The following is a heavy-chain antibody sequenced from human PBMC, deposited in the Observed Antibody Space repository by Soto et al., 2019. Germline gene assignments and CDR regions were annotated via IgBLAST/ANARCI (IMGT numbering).Heavy chain of an antibody. CDR1: GESFSGYY. J-gene: IGHJ4*02. Sequence: VHLQQWGAGLLGPSETLSLTCTVSGESFSGYYWSWIRQSPEKGLEWIGEVYDSGETKYNPSLKRRVTISEHPSNNQIALRKSSMTAADTAVYYCARGFSNSITTRFDSWGQGTLVTVSS. CDR2: VYDSGET. V-gene: IGHV4-34*01. CDR3: ARGFSNSITTRFDS. D-gene: IGHD4-4*01.